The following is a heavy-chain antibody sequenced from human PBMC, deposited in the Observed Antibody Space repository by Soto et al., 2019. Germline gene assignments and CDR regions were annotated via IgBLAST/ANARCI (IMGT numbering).Heavy chain of an antibody. CDR2: INPNSGGT. V-gene: IGHV1-2*04. Sequence: ASVKVSCKASGYTFTGYYMHCVRQAPGQGLEWMGWINPNSGGTNYAQKFQGWVTMTRDTSISTAYMELSSLRSEDTAVYYCARGGVDYYDGSGPLIAFDIWGQGTMVTVSS. CDR1: GYTFTGYY. J-gene: IGHJ3*02. CDR3: ARGGVDYYDGSGPLIAFDI. D-gene: IGHD3-22*01.